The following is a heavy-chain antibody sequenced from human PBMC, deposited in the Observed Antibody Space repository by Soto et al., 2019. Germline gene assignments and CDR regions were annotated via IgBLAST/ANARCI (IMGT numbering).Heavy chain of an antibody. CDR3: ARDGDNALDYSEPLGTYYGMDV. Sequence: PSETLSLTCSVSGDSINSANYYWGWIRQPPGKGLEWIGSIYYRGNTYYNPSLKTRVTISLDKSKSQFSLKLNSVTAADTAVYYCARDGDNALDYSEPLGTYYGMDVWGQGTTVTVSS. V-gene: IGHV4-39*02. CDR1: GDSINSANYY. D-gene: IGHD4-4*01. J-gene: IGHJ6*02. CDR2: IYYRGNT.